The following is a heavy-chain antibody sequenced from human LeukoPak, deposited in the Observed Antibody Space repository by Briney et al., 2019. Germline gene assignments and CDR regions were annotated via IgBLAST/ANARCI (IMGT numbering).Heavy chain of an antibody. CDR2: ISTSGSSI. CDR3: ARGRLYSGYDWGYYYYYYMDV. CDR1: GFTFSTYE. V-gene: IGHV3-48*03. J-gene: IGHJ6*03. D-gene: IGHD5-12*01. Sequence: PGGSLRLSCAASGFTFSTYEINWVRQAPGKGLEWLTHISTSGSSIHYADSVKGRFTISRDNAKNSLYLQMNSLRVEDTAVYYCARGRLYSGYDWGYYYYYYMDVWGKGTTVTVSS.